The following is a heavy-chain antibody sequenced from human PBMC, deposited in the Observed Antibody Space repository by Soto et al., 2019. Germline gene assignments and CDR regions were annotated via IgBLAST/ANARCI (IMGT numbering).Heavy chain of an antibody. Sequence: GASVKVSCKASGGTFSSYAISWVRQAPGQGLEWMGGIIPIFGTANYAQKFQGRVTITADESTSTAYMELSSLRSEDTAVYYCARPRGYYYYYYGMDVWGQGTTVTVS. CDR1: GGTFSSYA. CDR3: ARPRGYYYYYYGMDV. V-gene: IGHV1-69*13. CDR2: IIPIFGTA. J-gene: IGHJ6*02.